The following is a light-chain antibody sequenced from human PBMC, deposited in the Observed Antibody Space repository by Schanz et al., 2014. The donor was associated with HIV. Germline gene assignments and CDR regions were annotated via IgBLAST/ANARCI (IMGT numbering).Light chain of an antibody. CDR1: SSSIGAGYD. J-gene: IGLJ1*01. V-gene: IGLV1-40*01. CDR2: GNT. CDR3: QSYDSSLSGYV. Sequence: QSVLAQPPSVSGAPGQRVTISCAGSSSSIGAGYDVHWYQQLPGTAPKLLIYGNTNRPSGVPDRFSGSKSGTSASLAITGLQAEDEAEYYCQSYDSSLSGYVFGTGTKSPS.